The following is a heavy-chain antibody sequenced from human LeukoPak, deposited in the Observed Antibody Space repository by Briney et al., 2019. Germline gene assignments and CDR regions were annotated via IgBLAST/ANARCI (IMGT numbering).Heavy chain of an antibody. J-gene: IGHJ4*02. CDR3: AVVAATAYYFDY. D-gene: IGHD2-15*01. Sequence: SETLSLTCAVSGGSICSGGYSWSWIRQPPGKGLEWIGYIYYSGSTYYNPSLKSRVTISVDTSKNQFSLKLSSVTAADTAVYYCAVVAATAYYFDYWGQGTLVTVSS. CDR2: IYYSGST. CDR1: GGSICSGGYS. V-gene: IGHV4-30-4*07.